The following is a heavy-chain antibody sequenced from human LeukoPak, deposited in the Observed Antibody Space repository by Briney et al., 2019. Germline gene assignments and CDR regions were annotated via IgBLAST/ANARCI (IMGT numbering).Heavy chain of an antibody. CDR3: ASDSYSSGWYFDY. V-gene: IGHV3-11*01. CDR1: GFTFSDYY. CDR2: ISSSSSTI. J-gene: IGHJ4*02. D-gene: IGHD6-19*01. Sequence: GGSLRLSCAASGFTFSDYYMSWIRQAPGKGLEWVSYISSSSSTIYYADSVKGRFTISRDNAQNSLYLQLNSLRAEDPAVYYCASDSYSSGWYFDYWAKGNLVPVSS.